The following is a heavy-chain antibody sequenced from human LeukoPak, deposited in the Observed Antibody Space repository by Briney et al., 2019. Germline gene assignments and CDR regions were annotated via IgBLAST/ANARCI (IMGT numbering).Heavy chain of an antibody. J-gene: IGHJ4*02. CDR2: ISGSGDST. V-gene: IGHV3-23*01. Sequence: GGSLRLSCAASGFTFGTYAMSWVRQAPGKGLEWVSGISGSGDSTNYADSVKGRFTISRDNSKNTQYLQMNSLRAEDTAVYYCARGSYNPFDYWGQGTLVTVSS. CDR3: ARGSYNPFDY. CDR1: GFTFGTYA. D-gene: IGHD3-16*01.